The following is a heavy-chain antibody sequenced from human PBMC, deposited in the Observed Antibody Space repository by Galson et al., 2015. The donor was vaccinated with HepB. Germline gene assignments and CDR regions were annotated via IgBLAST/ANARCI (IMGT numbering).Heavy chain of an antibody. CDR1: GGTFNSLS. J-gene: IGHJ4*02. V-gene: IGHV1-69*10. CDR2: VVPVFGIG. Sequence: SVKVSCKASGGTFNSLSINWVRQAPGQGLEWMGGVVPVFGIGNHAQKFQGRVTITVDKFTTTAYMELTRLTSEDTAIYYCATGADCSGGSCSEGYWGRGTLVTVSS. D-gene: IGHD2-8*02. CDR3: ATGADCSGGSCSEGY.